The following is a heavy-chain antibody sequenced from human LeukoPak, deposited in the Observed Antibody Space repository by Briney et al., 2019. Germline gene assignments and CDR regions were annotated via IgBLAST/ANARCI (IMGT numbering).Heavy chain of an antibody. CDR2: IYYSGST. Sequence: SETLSLTCTVSGDSISSGVYYWSWLRQHPGKGLEWIGYIYYSGSTYYNPSLKSRVTISVDTSKNQFSLNLSSVTAADTAVYYCARAGGLPNFDYWGQGTLVTVPS. CDR3: ARAGGLPNFDY. J-gene: IGHJ4*02. V-gene: IGHV4-31*03. D-gene: IGHD4-11*01. CDR1: GDSISSGVYY.